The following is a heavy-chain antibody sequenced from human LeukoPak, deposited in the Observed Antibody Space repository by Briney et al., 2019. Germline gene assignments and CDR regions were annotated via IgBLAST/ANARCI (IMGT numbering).Heavy chain of an antibody. J-gene: IGHJ3*02. CDR1: GYSFTSYW. D-gene: IGHD1-26*01. V-gene: IGHV5-51*01. Sequence: GESLKISCKGSGYSFTSYWIGWVRQMPGKGLEWMGIIYPGDSDTRYSPSFQGQVTISADKSISIAYLQWSSLKASDTAMYYCARGGYPSIVGATDDAFDIWGQGTMVTVSS. CDR2: IYPGDSDT. CDR3: ARGGYPSIVGATDDAFDI.